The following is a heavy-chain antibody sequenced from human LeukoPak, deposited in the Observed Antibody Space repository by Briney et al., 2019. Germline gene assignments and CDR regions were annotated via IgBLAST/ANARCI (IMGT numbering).Heavy chain of an antibody. V-gene: IGHV1-18*04. CDR3: ARTDYDMLTGARMDV. J-gene: IGHJ6*04. CDR1: GYTYTNYG. D-gene: IGHD3-9*01. CDR2: ISADNANT. Sequence: ASVKVSCKASGYTYTNYGITWVRQAPGQGLEWMGWISADNANTNYAQKFQGRVTMTTDTSTSTVYMELRSLRSDDTAIYYCARTDYDMLTGARMDVWGKGTTVTVHS.